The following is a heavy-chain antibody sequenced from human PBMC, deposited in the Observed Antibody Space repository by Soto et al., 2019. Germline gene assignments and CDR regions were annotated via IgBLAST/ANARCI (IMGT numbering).Heavy chain of an antibody. CDR3: ATYARVTDSAYYGMDV. CDR1: GFTFNTSG. CDR2: ISYDGNTQ. V-gene: IGHV3-30*03. J-gene: IGHJ6*02. Sequence: QVQLVESGGGVVQPGRSLRLSCEASGFTFNTSGMHWVRQAPDKRLEWVAVISYDGNTQFYGDSVKGRFTISRDNAKSTLYLQMYSLKTEDTSVYYCATYARVTDSAYYGMDVWGQGTTVTVSS. D-gene: IGHD2-21*02.